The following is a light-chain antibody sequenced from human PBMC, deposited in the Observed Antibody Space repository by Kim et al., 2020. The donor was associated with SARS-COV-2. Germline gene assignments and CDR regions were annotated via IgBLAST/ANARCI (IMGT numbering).Light chain of an antibody. V-gene: IGLV3-1*01. Sequence: SYELTQPPSVSVSPGQTASITFSGEKLGEKYTYWYQQQPGQSPVLVIYEDIKRPAGIPERFSGSNSGNTATLTISGTQAIDEDDYYCQAWDTSTVVFGGGTQLTVL. CDR3: QAWDTSTVV. CDR1: KLGEKY. J-gene: IGLJ2*01. CDR2: EDI.